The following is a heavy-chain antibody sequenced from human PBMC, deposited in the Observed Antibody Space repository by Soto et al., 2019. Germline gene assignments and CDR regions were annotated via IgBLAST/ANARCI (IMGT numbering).Heavy chain of an antibody. CDR2: IYYSVST. CDR1: GGSISSADHY. J-gene: IGHJ5*02. CDR3: ARGAIANWFDP. D-gene: IGHD6-13*01. V-gene: IGHV4-30-4*01. Sequence: PSETLSLTCRVSGGSISSADHYWTWIRQPPGKGLEWIGYIYYSVSTYYNPSLKSRVTISVDTSKNKFSLKLSSVNAADTAVYYCARGAIANWFDPWAQGTLVPVSS.